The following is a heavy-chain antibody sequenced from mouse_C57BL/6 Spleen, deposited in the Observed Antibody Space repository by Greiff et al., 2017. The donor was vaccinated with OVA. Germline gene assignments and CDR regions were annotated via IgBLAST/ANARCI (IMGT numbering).Heavy chain of an antibody. J-gene: IGHJ4*01. CDR1: GFNIKDYY. CDR2: IDPEDGDT. Sequence: VHVKQSGAELVRPGASVKLSCTASGFNIKDYYMHWVKQRPEQGLEWIGRIDPEDGDTEYAPKFKGKATMTADTSSNTAYLQLSSLTSEDTAGYYCTRRASSGPDYYAMDYWGQGTSVTVSS. V-gene: IGHV14-1*01. D-gene: IGHD3-2*02. CDR3: TRRASSGPDYYAMDY.